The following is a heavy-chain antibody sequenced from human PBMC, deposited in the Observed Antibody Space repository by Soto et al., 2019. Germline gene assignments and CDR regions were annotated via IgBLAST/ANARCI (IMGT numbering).Heavy chain of an antibody. V-gene: IGHV3-49*04. CDR2: IRNDIYDETT. J-gene: IGHJ4*02. D-gene: IGHD5-12*01. Sequence: PGGSLRLSCTASGFTFGDYAINWVRQVPGKGMGWLGFIRNDIYDETTEYAAPVKGRIIISRADSKSMAYLQMDSLKTEDTGVYYCTRGRDGYNPYYFLYWGQGALVTVSS. CDR3: TRGRDGYNPYYFLY. CDR1: GFTFGDYA.